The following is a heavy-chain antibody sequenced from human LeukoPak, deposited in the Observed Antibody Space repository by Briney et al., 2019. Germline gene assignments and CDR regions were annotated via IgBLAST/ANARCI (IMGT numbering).Heavy chain of an antibody. CDR2: ITSTSSYI. J-gene: IGHJ6*03. V-gene: IGHV3-21*01. CDR3: ARDPYSGNYGNYYYYYMDV. CDR1: GFTFSNYN. Sequence: PGGSLRLSCAASGFTFSNYNMNWVRQAPGKGLERVSYITSTSSYIYYADSVKGRFTISRDNAKNSLYLQMNSLRAEDTALYFCARDPYSGNYGNYYYYYMDVWGKGTTVTISS. D-gene: IGHD1-26*01.